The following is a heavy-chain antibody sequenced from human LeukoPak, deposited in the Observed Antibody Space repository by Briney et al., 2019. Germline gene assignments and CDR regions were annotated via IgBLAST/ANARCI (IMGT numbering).Heavy chain of an antibody. Sequence: ASVKVSCKASGGTFTSYGISWVRQAPGQGLERMGWISAYNGNTNYAQKLQGRVTMTTDTSTSTAYMELRSLRSDDTAVYYCARSLSTGIFDYWGQGTLVTVSS. CDR3: ARSLSTGIFDY. V-gene: IGHV1-18*01. CDR2: ISAYNGNT. D-gene: IGHD1-1*01. J-gene: IGHJ4*02. CDR1: GGTFTSYG.